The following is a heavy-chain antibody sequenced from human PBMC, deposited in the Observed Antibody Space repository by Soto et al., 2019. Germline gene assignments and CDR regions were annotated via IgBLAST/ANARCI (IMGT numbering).Heavy chain of an antibody. V-gene: IGHV1-46*01. CDR3: ARGVVDTALVALYFDY. J-gene: IGHJ4*02. Sequence: GASVKVSCKASGYTFAIYYVHWVRQAPGQGPEWMGIINPSDGSTSYAQKFQGRVTMTRDTSTSTVYMELRSLKSEDTAVYYCARGVVDTALVALYFDYWGQGTLVTVSS. CDR2: INPSDGST. D-gene: IGHD5-18*01. CDR1: GYTFAIYY.